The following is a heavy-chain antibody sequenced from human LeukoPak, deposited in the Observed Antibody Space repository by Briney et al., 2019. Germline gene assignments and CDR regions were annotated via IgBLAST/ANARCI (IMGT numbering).Heavy chain of an antibody. J-gene: IGHJ1*01. CDR1: GFTFSSYA. Sequence: PGGSLRLSCAASGFTFSSYAMSWVRQAPGKGLEWVSHISSSGGNTYYADSVKGRFTISRDYSKNTLYLQLNSLRAEDAAVYYCAKDPVPAAGISFSQYCQHWGQGTLVTVSS. CDR2: ISSSGGNT. D-gene: IGHD6-13*01. CDR3: AKDPVPAAGISFSQYCQH. V-gene: IGHV3-23*01.